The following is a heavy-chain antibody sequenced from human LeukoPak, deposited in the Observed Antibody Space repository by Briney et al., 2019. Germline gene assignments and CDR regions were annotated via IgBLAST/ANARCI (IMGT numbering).Heavy chain of an antibody. J-gene: IGHJ3*02. CDR1: GFTFSSYS. Sequence: GGSLRLSCAASGFTFSSYSMNWVRQAPGKGLEWVSSISSSSSYIYYTDSVKGRFTLSRDNAKKSLYLQMNSLRAEDTAVYYCTKDIGIVAHDASDIWGQGTMVTVSS. V-gene: IGHV3-21*04. CDR2: ISSSSSYI. CDR3: TKDIGIVAHDASDI. D-gene: IGHD5-12*01.